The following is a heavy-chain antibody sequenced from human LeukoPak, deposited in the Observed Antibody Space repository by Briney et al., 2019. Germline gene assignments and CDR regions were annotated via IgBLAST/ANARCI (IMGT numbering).Heavy chain of an antibody. CDR2: ISGSGGST. D-gene: IGHD2-8*02. CDR1: GFTFSSYA. CDR3: AEAYRWYYFDY. J-gene: IGHJ4*02. Sequence: GGSLRLSCAASGFTFSSYAISWVRQAPGKGLEWVSAISGSGGSTYYADSVKGRFTISRDNSKNTLYLQMNSLRAEDTAVYYCAEAYRWYYFDYWGQGTLVTVSS. V-gene: IGHV3-23*01.